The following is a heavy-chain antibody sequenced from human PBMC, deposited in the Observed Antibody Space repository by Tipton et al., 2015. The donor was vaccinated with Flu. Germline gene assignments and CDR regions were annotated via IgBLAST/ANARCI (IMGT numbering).Heavy chain of an antibody. D-gene: IGHD6-19*01. CDR2: IYYSGST. J-gene: IGHJ6*02. Sequence: LRLSCTVSGGSISSYYWSWIRQPPGKGLEWIGYIYYSGSTNYNPSLKSRVTISVGTSKNQFSLKLSSVTAADTAVYYCARLMVAGTDYYYGMDVWGQGTTVTVSS. V-gene: IGHV4-59*08. CDR1: GGSISSYY. CDR3: ARLMVAGTDYYYGMDV.